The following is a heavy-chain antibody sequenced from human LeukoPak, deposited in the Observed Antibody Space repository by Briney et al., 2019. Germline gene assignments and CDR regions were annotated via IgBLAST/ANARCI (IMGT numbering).Heavy chain of an antibody. CDR1: GFTFSSYA. D-gene: IGHD1-26*01. CDR3: AKDSGGTLNCFDL. Sequence: GGSLRLSCAASGFTFSSYAMSWVRQAPGKGLEWVSDISGGGSTYYADSVKGRFTISRDNSKNTLYLQMSSLRAEDTAVYYCAKDSGGTLNCFDLWGQGTLVTVSS. CDR2: ISGGGST. J-gene: IGHJ5*02. V-gene: IGHV3-23*01.